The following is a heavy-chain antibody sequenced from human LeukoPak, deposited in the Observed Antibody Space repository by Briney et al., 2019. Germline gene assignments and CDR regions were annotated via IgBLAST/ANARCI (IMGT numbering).Heavy chain of an antibody. CDR2: ISGSGGST. CDR3: AKVGSGDTMIVVVIAAFDI. CDR1: GFTFSDYY. V-gene: IGHV3-23*01. D-gene: IGHD3-22*01. Sequence: GGSLRLSCAASGFTFSDYYMSWVRQAPGKGLEWVSAISGSGGSTYYADSVKGRFTISRDNSKNTLYLQMNSLRAEDTAVYYCAKVGSGDTMIVVVIAAFDIWGQGTMVTVSS. J-gene: IGHJ3*02.